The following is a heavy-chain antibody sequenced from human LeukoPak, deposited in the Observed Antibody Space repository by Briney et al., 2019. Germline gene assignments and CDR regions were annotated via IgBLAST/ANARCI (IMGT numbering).Heavy chain of an antibody. D-gene: IGHD2-15*01. Sequence: SGPTLVKPTQTLTLTCTFSGFSFSTGAVGVGWIRQPPGKALEWLALIYWDDDKRYSPSLKSRLAITKDTSKNQVVLTMSNMDSVDIGTYYCAHVTAVAATDDAFDIWGQGTKVTVSS. CDR1: GFSFSTGAVG. V-gene: IGHV2-5*02. CDR3: AHVTAVAATDDAFDI. J-gene: IGHJ3*02. CDR2: IYWDDDK.